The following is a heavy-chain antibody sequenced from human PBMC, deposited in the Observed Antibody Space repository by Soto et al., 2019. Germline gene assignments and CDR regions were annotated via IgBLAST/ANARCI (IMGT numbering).Heavy chain of an antibody. D-gene: IGHD1-26*01. CDR3: ARGGAMGVDY. CDR1: GFTFNNKW. J-gene: IGHJ4*02. CDR2: IDGAAATT. Sequence: GGSLRLSCTASGFTFNNKWMHWVRQAPGKGLVWLSRIDGAAATTNYTDSVKGRFTISRDNAKNIVFLHVNGLTDEDTAVYYCARGGAMGVDYWGQGTLVTVSS. V-gene: IGHV3-74*01.